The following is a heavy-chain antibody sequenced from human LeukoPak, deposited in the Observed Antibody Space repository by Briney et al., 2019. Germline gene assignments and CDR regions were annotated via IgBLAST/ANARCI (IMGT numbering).Heavy chain of an antibody. V-gene: IGHV4-4*07. Sequence: SETLSLTCIVSGGSISSYYWTWVRQPAGKGLEWIGRIYPSGSTNYNPSLKSRVTMSVDTSKNQFSLKLSSVTAADTAVYYCARRGAGTIRFDYWGQGTLVTVSS. CDR1: GGSISSYY. J-gene: IGHJ4*02. D-gene: IGHD6-13*01. CDR2: IYPSGST. CDR3: ARRGAGTIRFDY.